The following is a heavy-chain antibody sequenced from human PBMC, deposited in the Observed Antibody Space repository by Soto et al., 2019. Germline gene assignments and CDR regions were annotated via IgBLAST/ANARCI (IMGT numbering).Heavy chain of an antibody. D-gene: IGHD2-21*01. Sequence: QVQLVQSGAEVKKPGSSVKVSCKASGGTFSSYAISWVRQAPGQGLEWMGGVIPLFGTANYAQKFQGRVTIPADESTSTAYMELSSLRSEDTAVYYCARDEVGGEPAGYWGQGTLVTVSS. CDR3: ARDEVGGEPAGY. CDR2: VIPLFGTA. CDR1: GGTFSSYA. V-gene: IGHV1-69*01. J-gene: IGHJ4*02.